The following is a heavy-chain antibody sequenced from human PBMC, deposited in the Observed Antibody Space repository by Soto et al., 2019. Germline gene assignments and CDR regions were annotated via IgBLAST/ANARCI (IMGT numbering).Heavy chain of an antibody. Sequence: EVQVVESGGGLVQPGGSLRISCAASGFTVSSDYMTWVRQAPGKGLEWVSVIYSGGSTHYADSVKGRFTIDRDNSKNTLSLQMNSLRAEDTAVYYCARDWCSAMYWGQGILVTVSS. CDR1: GFTVSSDY. CDR3: ARDWCSAMY. J-gene: IGHJ4*02. V-gene: IGHV3-66*01. D-gene: IGHD6-25*01. CDR2: IYSGGST.